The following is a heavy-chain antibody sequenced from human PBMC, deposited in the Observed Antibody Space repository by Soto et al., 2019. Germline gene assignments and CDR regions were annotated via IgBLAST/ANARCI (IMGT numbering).Heavy chain of an antibody. D-gene: IGHD1-26*01. Sequence: SVKVSCKASGGTFSSYTISWVRQAPGQGLEWMGRIIPILGIANYAQKFQGRVTITADKSTSTAYMELSSLRSEDTAVYYCASPGQGGATPLDYWGQGTLVTVSS. CDR2: IIPILGIA. J-gene: IGHJ4*02. CDR3: ASPGQGGATPLDY. CDR1: GGTFSSYT. V-gene: IGHV1-69*02.